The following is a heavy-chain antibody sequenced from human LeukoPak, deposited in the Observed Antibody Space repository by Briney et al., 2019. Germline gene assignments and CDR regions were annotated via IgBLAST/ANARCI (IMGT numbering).Heavy chain of an antibody. J-gene: IGHJ4*02. V-gene: IGHV4-39*02. Sequence: SETLSLTCTVSGDSISRSTYYWAWIRQPPGKGLEWIGSVYYGRSPYYNPSLESRATISVDTSKNHFSLKMSSVTAADTAVYYCARSSGTGTFSYWGQGTLATVSS. D-gene: IGHD6-25*01. CDR3: ARSSGTGTFSY. CDR1: GDSISRSTYY. CDR2: VYYGRSP.